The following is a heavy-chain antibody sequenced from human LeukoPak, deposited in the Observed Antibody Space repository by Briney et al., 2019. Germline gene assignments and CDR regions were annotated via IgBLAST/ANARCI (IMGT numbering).Heavy chain of an antibody. CDR3: ARSPRFLLGPYYYYGMDV. D-gene: IGHD2-21*01. Sequence: ASVKVSCKASGYTFTSYYTHWVRQAPGQGLEWMGIINPSGGSTSYAQKFQGRVTMTRDTSTSTVYMELSSLRSEDTAVYYCARSPRFLLGPYYYYGMDVWGQGTTVTVSS. V-gene: IGHV1-46*01. J-gene: IGHJ6*02. CDR2: INPSGGST. CDR1: GYTFTSYY.